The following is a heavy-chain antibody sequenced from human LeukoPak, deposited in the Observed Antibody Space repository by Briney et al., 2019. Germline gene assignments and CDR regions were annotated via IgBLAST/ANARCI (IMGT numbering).Heavy chain of an antibody. CDR3: ASFQWDFDY. D-gene: IGHD2-8*01. CDR1: GGSISSSNW. CDR2: IYYSGST. J-gene: IGHJ4*02. Sequence: PSETLSLTCAVSGGSISSSNWWSWVRQPPGKGLEWIGYIYYSGSTYYNPSLKSRVTISVDTSKNQFSLKLSSVTAADTAAYYCASFQWDFDYWGQGTLVTVSS. V-gene: IGHV4-4*02.